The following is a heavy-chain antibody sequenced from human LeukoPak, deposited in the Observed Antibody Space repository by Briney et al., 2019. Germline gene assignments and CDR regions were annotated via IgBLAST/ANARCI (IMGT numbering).Heavy chain of an antibody. Sequence: SETLSLTCTVSGGSISTYYWTWIRQPPGKGLEWIGYIYYSGSTNYNPSLKSRVTISVDTSKNQFSLKLSSVTAADTAVYYCARGSTIFSGEWGQGTLLTDSS. J-gene: IGHJ4*02. V-gene: IGHV4-59*01. D-gene: IGHD3-3*01. CDR3: ARGSTIFSGE. CDR1: GGSISTYY. CDR2: IYYSGST.